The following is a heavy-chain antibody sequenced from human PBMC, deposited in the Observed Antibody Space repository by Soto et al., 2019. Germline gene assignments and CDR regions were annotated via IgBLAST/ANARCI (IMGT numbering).Heavy chain of an antibody. CDR2: ISAYNGNT. CDR3: ARSRRVWTNSGSYYGYYYYGMDV. D-gene: IGHD3-10*01. V-gene: IGHV1-18*04. Sequence: SLKVSCKASGYTFTSYGISWVRQSPGQGLELMGWISAYNGNTNYAQKLQGRVTMTTDTSTSTAYMELRSLRSGDTAVYYCARSRRVWTNSGSYYGYYYYGMDVWGQGTTVTGS. J-gene: IGHJ6*02. CDR1: GYTFTSYG.